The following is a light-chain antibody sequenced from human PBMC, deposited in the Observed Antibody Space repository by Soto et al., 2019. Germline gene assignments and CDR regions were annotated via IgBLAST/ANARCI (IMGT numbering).Light chain of an antibody. J-gene: IGLJ1*01. CDR3: AVWDDSLNGYV. CDR2: SSN. CDR1: SSNIGSHT. Sequence: QSVLTQPPSVSGTPGQRVTISCSGSSSNIGSHTVNWYQQLPGTAPKLLIYSSNQRPSGVPDRFSGSKSGTSASLAISGLQSEDEADYYCAVWDDSLNGYVFGTGTKVTVL. V-gene: IGLV1-44*01.